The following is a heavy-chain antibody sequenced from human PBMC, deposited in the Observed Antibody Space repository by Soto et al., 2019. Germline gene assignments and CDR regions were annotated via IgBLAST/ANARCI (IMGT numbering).Heavy chain of an antibody. D-gene: IGHD1-26*01. V-gene: IGHV4-4*07. CDR2: VYTSGST. Sequence: NPSETLSLTCNVSGGSMSRYYWSWTRQPAGKGLEWIGRVYTSGSTNYNPSLKSRVTMSIDTSNNHFSLKLNSVTAADTAVYYCARTVGAAYYFDFWGQGTLVTVSS. CDR3: ARTVGAAYYFDF. J-gene: IGHJ4*02. CDR1: GGSMSRYY.